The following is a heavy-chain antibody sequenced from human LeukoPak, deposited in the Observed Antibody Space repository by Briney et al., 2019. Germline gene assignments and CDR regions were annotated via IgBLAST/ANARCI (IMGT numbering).Heavy chain of an antibody. CDR1: GFTFSSYA. J-gene: IGHJ4*02. V-gene: IGHV3-23*01. Sequence: PGGSPRLSCAASGFTFSSYAMSWVRQAPGKGLEWVSAISGSGGSTYYADSVKGRFTISRDNSKNTLYLQMNSLRAEDTAVYYCAKGMTTVTTRGYFDYWGQGTLVTVSS. CDR2: ISGSGGST. CDR3: AKGMTTVTTRGYFDY. D-gene: IGHD4-17*01.